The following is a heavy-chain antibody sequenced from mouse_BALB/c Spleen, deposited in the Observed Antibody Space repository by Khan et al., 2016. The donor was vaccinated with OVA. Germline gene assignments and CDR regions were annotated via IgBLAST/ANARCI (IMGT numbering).Heavy chain of an antibody. CDR2: ISYSGST. CDR1: GYSITSDYA. J-gene: IGHJ4*01. V-gene: IGHV3-2*02. CDR3: ARDGSRYNYAIDY. Sequence: EVQLLETGPGLVKPSQSLSLTCTVTGYSITSDYAWNWIRQFPGNKLEWMGYISYSGSTNYNPSLKSRISITRDTSKNQFFLQLNSVTTEDTATYYCARDGSRYNYAIDYWGQGTSVTVSS. D-gene: IGHD2-3*01.